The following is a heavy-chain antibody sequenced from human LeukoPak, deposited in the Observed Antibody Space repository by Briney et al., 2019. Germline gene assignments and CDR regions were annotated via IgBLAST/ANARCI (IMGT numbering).Heavy chain of an antibody. Sequence: GGSLSLSCAASGFTFSGHWMSWVRQAPGKGLEWVAHIKQDGSAKYYVDSVKGRFTISRDNAKNSLYLQMNSLRAEDSALYYCARDSPSSAANTLGYFNYWGQGTLVTVSS. CDR1: GFTFSGHW. V-gene: IGHV3-7*03. D-gene: IGHD3-10*01. CDR3: ARDSPSSAANTLGYFNY. CDR2: IKQDGSAK. J-gene: IGHJ4*02.